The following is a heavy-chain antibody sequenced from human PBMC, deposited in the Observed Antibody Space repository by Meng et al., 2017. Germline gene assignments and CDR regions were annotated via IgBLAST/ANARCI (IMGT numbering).Heavy chain of an antibody. Sequence: GESLKISCAASGFTFSRSWMHWVRQVPGKGLVWVSRINTDASITTYADSVKGRFTISRDDAKNTVYLQMNSLRAEDTAVYYCNTDRWKSPVDIWGQGTMVTVSS. D-gene: IGHD4-23*01. CDR2: INTDASIT. V-gene: IGHV3-74*03. CDR1: GFTFSRSW. CDR3: NTDRWKSPVDI. J-gene: IGHJ3*02.